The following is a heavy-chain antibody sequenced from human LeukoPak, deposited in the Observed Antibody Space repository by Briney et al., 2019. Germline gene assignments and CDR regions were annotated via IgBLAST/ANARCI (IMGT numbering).Heavy chain of an antibody. CDR1: GFTFSSYS. CDR2: ISSSSSYI. Sequence: GGSLRLPCAASGFTFSSYSMNWVRQAPGKGLEWVSSISSSSSYIYYADSVKGRFTISRDNAKNSLYPQMNSLRAEDTAVYYCARDYKGRPYGMDVWGQGTTVTVSS. D-gene: IGHD1-1*01. J-gene: IGHJ6*02. CDR3: ARDYKGRPYGMDV. V-gene: IGHV3-21*01.